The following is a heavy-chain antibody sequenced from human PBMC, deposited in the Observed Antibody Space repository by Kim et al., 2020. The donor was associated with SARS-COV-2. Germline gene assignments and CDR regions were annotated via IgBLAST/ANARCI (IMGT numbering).Heavy chain of an antibody. CDR1: GFSFSGSA. D-gene: IGHD4-17*01. CDR2: IKTKPNSYAT. J-gene: IGHJ4*02. CDR3: TKRGETVADHGIES. V-gene: IGHV3-73*01. Sequence: GGSLRLSCAASGFSFSGSAIHWVRQASGKGLEWVGRIKTKPNSYATAYADSVKGRFTISRDDSKSTAYLQMESLKTEDTALYYCTKRGETVADHGIESWGQGVQVTVSS.